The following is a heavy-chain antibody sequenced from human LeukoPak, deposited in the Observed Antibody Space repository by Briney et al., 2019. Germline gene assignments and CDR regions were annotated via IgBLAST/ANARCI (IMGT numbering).Heavy chain of an antibody. J-gene: IGHJ5*02. CDR2: IYYSGST. CDR1: GGSIGSSSYY. Sequence: SETLSLTRTVSGGSIGSSSYYWGWIRQPPGKGLEWIGSIYYSGSTYYNPSLKSRVTISVDTSKNQFSLKLSSVTAADTAVYYCARQEFWSGYSNWFDPWGQGTLVTVSS. CDR3: ARQEFWSGYSNWFDP. V-gene: IGHV4-39*01. D-gene: IGHD3-3*01.